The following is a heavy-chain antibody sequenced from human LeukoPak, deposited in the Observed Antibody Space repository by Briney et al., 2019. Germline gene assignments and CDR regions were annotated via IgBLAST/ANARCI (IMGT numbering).Heavy chain of an antibody. CDR2: ISPSGGST. CDR1: GFTFSSYA. CDR3: AKDYMWEPWSY. Sequence: PGGSLRLSCAASGFTFSSYAMSWVRQAPGEGLEWVSTISPSGGSTFYADSVKGRFTIFRDNSKNTLYLQMNSLRAEDTAVYYCAKDYMWEPWSYWGQGTLVTVSS. J-gene: IGHJ4*02. D-gene: IGHD1-26*01. V-gene: IGHV3-23*01.